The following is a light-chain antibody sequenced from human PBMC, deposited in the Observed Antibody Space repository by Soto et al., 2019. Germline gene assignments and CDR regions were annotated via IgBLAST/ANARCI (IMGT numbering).Light chain of an antibody. V-gene: IGKV3-11*01. J-gene: IGKJ4*01. Sequence: EIVLTQSPATLSLSPGERATLSCRASRSVTNYLAWYQQKPGQAPRLLIYAASNRATGIPDRFSGSGSGTDFTLTISSLEPEDFAVYYCQQRSSWPVLTFGGGTRVEIK. CDR2: AAS. CDR1: RSVTNY. CDR3: QQRSSWPVLT.